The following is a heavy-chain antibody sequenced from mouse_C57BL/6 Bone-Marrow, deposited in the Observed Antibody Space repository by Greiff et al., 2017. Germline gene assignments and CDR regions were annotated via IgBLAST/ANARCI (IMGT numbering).Heavy chain of an antibody. J-gene: IGHJ4*01. CDR2: ISNLAYSI. CDR3: ARHYGSSYEAMDY. V-gene: IGHV5-15*01. CDR1: GFTFSDYG. Sequence: EVHLVASGGGLVQPGGSLKLSCAASGFTFSDYGMAWVRQAPRKRPEWVAFISNLAYSIYYADTVTGRFTISRENAKNTLYLEMSSLRSEDTAMYYCARHYGSSYEAMDYWGQGTSVTVSS. D-gene: IGHD1-1*01.